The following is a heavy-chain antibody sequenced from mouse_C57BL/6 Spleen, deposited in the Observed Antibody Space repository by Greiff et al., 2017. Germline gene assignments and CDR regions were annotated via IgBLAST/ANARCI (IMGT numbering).Heavy chain of an antibody. J-gene: IGHJ4*01. CDR3: ARAGGLRRDYYAMDY. Sequence: VQLQQPGAELVRPGSSVKLSCKASGYTFTSYWMHWVKQRPIQGLEWIGNIDPSDSETHYNQKFKDKATLTVDKSSSTAYMQLSSLTSEDSAVYYCARAGGLRRDYYAMDYWGQGTSVTVSS. D-gene: IGHD2-4*01. CDR1: GYTFTSYW. CDR2: IDPSDSET. V-gene: IGHV1-52*01.